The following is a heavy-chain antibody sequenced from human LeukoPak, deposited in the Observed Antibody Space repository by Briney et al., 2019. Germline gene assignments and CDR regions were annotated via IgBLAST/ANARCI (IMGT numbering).Heavy chain of an antibody. Sequence: GGSMRLSCAASGFTVSSNYMSWVRQAPGKGLEWVSVIYSGGSTYYADSVKGRFTISRDNSKNTLYLQMNSLRAEDTAVYYCARVWDREGYYDSNDAFDIWGQGTMVTVSS. V-gene: IGHV3-53*01. CDR3: ARVWDREGYYDSNDAFDI. J-gene: IGHJ3*02. CDR2: IYSGGST. CDR1: GFTVSSNY. D-gene: IGHD3-22*01.